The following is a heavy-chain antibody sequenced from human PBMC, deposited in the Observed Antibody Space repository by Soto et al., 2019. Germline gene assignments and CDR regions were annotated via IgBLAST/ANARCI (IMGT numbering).Heavy chain of an antibody. CDR2: IVPVFGIA. CDR3: TKDKKSRAQEWALDY. CDR1: GGSFNSFP. V-gene: IGHV1-69*17. J-gene: IGHJ4*02. Sequence: QVRLVQSGTEVKKPGSSVKVSCKVSGGSFNSFPISWVRQAPGQGPQWMGGIVPVFGIANYAKEFLGSVTITADRSTTSSYMELRSLRSDDTAVYYCTKDKKSRAQEWALDYWGQGTLVMVSS. D-gene: IGHD2-15*01.